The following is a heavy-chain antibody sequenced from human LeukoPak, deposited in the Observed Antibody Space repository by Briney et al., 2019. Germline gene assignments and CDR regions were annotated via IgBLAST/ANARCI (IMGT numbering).Heavy chain of an antibody. V-gene: IGHV4-34*01. D-gene: IGHD3-10*01. J-gene: IGHJ5*02. CDR3: ARSRVSYGSGSYGNWFDP. CDR2: INHGGST. Sequence: SETLSLTCAVYGGTFSGYYWSWIRQPPGKGLEWIGKINHGGSTNYNPSLKSRVTISADTSKNQFSLKLASVTAADTAVYYCARSRVSYGSGSYGNWFDPWGQGILVTVSS. CDR1: GGTFSGYY.